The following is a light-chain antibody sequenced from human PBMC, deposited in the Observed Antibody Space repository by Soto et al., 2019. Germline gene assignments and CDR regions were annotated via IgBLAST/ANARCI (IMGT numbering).Light chain of an antibody. CDR2: GAS. J-gene: IGKJ1*01. Sequence: EIVLTQSPGTLSLSPGKRATLSCRASQSISSSYLGWYQQRPGQAPRLLIYGASSRATGIPDRFSGSGSGTEFTLTISRLEPEDFAVYYCQQYGSSSWTFGQGTKVDIK. CDR1: QSISSSY. V-gene: IGKV3-20*01. CDR3: QQYGSSSWT.